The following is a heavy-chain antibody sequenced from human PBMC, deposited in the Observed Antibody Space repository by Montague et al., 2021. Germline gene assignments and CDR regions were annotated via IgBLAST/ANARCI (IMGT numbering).Heavy chain of an antibody. CDR1: GDSVSVIFPT. J-gene: IGHJ3*02. CDR2: TFYGSNNYY. D-gene: IGHD1-1*01. CDR3: ARENLGGEGTDAFDI. Sequence: CAVSGDSVSVIFPTRNSVRHSSARDLHYVLMTFYGSNNYYVYASSVKTRITINPDTSRNQFSLHLKSVTPEDSAVYYCARENLGGEGTDAFDIWGQGTVVTV. V-gene: IGHV6-1*01.